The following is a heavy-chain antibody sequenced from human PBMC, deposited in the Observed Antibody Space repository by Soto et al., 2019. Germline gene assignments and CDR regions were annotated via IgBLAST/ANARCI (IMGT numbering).Heavy chain of an antibody. D-gene: IGHD3-3*01. CDR2: IIPIFGTA. Sequence: SVKVACKASGGTFSSYAISWVRQAPGQGLEWMGGIIPIFGTANYAQKFQGRVTITADKSTSTAYMELSSLRSEDTAVYYCATKVVLRFLEWLLPNYYYGMDVWGQGTTVTVSS. CDR3: ATKVVLRFLEWLLPNYYYGMDV. J-gene: IGHJ6*02. CDR1: GGTFSSYA. V-gene: IGHV1-69*06.